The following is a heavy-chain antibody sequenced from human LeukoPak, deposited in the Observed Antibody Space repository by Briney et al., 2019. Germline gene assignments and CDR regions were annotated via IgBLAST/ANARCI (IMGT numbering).Heavy chain of an antibody. CDR1: GFTFSSYA. CDR3: AKDYRSRVVITTGDY. J-gene: IGHJ4*02. CDR2: MSGSGGST. V-gene: IGHV3-23*01. Sequence: GGSLRLSCAASGFTFSSYAMSWVRQAPGKGLEWVSAMSGSGGSTYYADSVKGRFTISRDNSKNTLYLQMNSLRAEGTAVYYCAKDYRSRVVITTGDYWGQGTLVTVSS. D-gene: IGHD3-22*01.